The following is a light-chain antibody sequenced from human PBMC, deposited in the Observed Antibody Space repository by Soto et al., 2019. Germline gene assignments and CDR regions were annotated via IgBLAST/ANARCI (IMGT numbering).Light chain of an antibody. CDR3: QQRSNWPWT. CDR1: QSVSSY. V-gene: IGKV3-11*01. CDR2: DAS. Sequence: EIVLTQSPAPLSLSPGERATLSCRASQSVSSYLAWYQQKPGQAPRLLIYDASNRATGIPARFSGSGSGTDFTLTISSLEPEDVAVYYCQQRSNWPWTFGQGTKVDI. J-gene: IGKJ1*01.